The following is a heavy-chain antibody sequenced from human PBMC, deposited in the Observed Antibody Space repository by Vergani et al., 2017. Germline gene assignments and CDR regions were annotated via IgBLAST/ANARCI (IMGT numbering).Heavy chain of an antibody. J-gene: IGHJ4*02. CDR2: IYPGDSDT. CDR1: GYSFTSYW. Sequence: EVQLVQSGAEVKKPGESLKISCKGSGYSFTSYWIGWVRQMPGKGLEWMGIIYPGDSDTRYSPSFQGQVTFSADKSISTAYLQWSSLKASDTAMYYCARGKSYYDSSGYSHYFDYWGQGTLVTVSS. D-gene: IGHD3-22*01. CDR3: ARGKSYYDSSGYSHYFDY. V-gene: IGHV5-51*01.